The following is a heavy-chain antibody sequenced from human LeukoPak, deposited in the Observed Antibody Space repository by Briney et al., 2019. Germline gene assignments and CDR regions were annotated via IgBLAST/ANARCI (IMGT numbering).Heavy chain of an antibody. CDR3: ASSPFTFGGVIVWTFDY. J-gene: IGHJ4*02. Sequence: SETLSLTCTVSGGSISSYYWSWIRQPAGKGLEWIGRIYTSGSTNYNPSLKNRVTMSVDTSKNQFSLKLSSVTAADTAVYYCASSPFTFGGVIVWTFDYWGQGTLVTVSS. V-gene: IGHV4-4*07. CDR2: IYTSGST. CDR1: GGSISSYY. D-gene: IGHD3-16*02.